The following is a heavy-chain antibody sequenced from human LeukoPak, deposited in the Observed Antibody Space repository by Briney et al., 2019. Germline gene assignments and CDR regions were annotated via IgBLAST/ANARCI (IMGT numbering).Heavy chain of an antibody. D-gene: IGHD1-1*01. CDR3: TRRNWTAEDDN. CDR1: GLPLSGSA. Sequence: GGSLRLSCAASGLPLSGSAMHWVRQASGKGLEWVGRIRSKANSYATAYAASVKGRFTISRDDSKNTAYLQMNSLQTEDTAVYYCTRRNWTAEDDNWGQGTLVTVSS. V-gene: IGHV3-73*01. J-gene: IGHJ4*02. CDR2: IRSKANSYAT.